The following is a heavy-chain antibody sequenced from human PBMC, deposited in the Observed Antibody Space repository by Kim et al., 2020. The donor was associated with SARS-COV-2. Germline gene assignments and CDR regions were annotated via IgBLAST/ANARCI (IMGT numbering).Heavy chain of an antibody. CDR2: IYYSGST. D-gene: IGHD3-10*01. Sequence: SETLSLTCTVSGGSISSSSYYWGWIRQPPGKGLEWIGSIYYSGSTYYNPSLKSRVTISVDTSKNQFSLKLSSVTAADTAVYYCARDAALYYYGSGRGYYYGMDVWGQGTTVTVSS. CDR1: GGSISSSSYY. V-gene: IGHV4-39*07. J-gene: IGHJ6*02. CDR3: ARDAALYYYGSGRGYYYGMDV.